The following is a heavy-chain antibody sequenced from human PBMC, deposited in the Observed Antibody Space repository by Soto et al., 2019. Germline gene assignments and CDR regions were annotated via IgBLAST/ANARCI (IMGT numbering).Heavy chain of an antibody. Sequence: ASVKVSCKASGYTFTRYGISWVRQAPGQGLEWMGWISGYNGDTNYAQKVQGRVTMTIDTSTSTAYMELRSLTSDDTAIYYCASMGYHYGSGSYPLDYWGQGTLVTVSS. J-gene: IGHJ4*02. CDR2: ISGYNGDT. V-gene: IGHV1-18*01. CDR3: ASMGYHYGSGSYPLDY. CDR1: GYTFTRYG. D-gene: IGHD3-10*01.